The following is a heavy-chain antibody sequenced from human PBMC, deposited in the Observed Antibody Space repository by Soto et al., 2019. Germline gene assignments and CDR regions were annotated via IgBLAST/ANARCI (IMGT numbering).Heavy chain of an antibody. Sequence: PGGSLRLSCAASGFTFSSYAMNWVRQAPGKGLERVSAMSGRYGRTYYADSVKGRFTISRDTSKNTLYLQMNSLRAEDTAIYYCAKSYXYDSSGYYDYYYYGMDVWGQGTTVTVSS. CDR1: GFTFSSYA. J-gene: IGHJ6*02. D-gene: IGHD3-22*01. CDR2: MSGRYGRT. V-gene: IGHV3-23*01. CDR3: AKSYXYDSSGYYDYYYYGMDV.